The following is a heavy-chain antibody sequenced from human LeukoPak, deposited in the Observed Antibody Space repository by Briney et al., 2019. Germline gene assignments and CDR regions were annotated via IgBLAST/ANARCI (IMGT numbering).Heavy chain of an antibody. V-gene: IGHV3-21*01. CDR1: GFTFSSYS. CDR2: ISSSNYI. CDR3: ARDFRQQLVNFDY. Sequence: GGSLRLSCAASGFTFSSYSLNWVRQAPGKGLEWVSFISSSNYIYYADSVKGRFTIPRDNAKNSLYLQMNSLRAEDTAVYYCARDFRQQLVNFDYWGQGTLVTVSS. J-gene: IGHJ4*02. D-gene: IGHD6-13*01.